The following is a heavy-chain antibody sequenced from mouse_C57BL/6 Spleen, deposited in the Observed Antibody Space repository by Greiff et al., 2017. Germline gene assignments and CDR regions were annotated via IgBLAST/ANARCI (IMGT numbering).Heavy chain of an antibody. CDR2: IHPSDSAT. Sequence: QVQLQQPGAELVKPGASVKVSCKASGYTFTSYWMHWVKQRPGQGLEWIGRIHPSDSATNYNQKFKGKATLTVDKSSSTAYMQLSSLTSEDSAVYYCAIDGGLGSSGYVTYWGQGTLVTVSA. D-gene: IGHD3-2*02. CDR1: GYTFTSYW. V-gene: IGHV1-74*01. J-gene: IGHJ3*01. CDR3: AIDGGLGSSGYVTY.